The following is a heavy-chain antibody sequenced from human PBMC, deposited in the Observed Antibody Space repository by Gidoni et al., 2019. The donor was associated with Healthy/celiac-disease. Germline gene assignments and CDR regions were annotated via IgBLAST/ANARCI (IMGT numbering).Heavy chain of an antibody. Sequence: EVQLVESGGGLVKPGGSLRLSCAASGFPFSSYSMNWVRQAPGKGLEWVSSISSSSSYIYYADSVKGRFTISRDNAKNSLYLQMNSLRAEDTAVYYCARDPDTAMGIAYWGQGTLVTVSS. J-gene: IGHJ4*02. CDR2: ISSSSSYI. CDR3: ARDPDTAMGIAY. V-gene: IGHV3-21*01. CDR1: GFPFSSYS. D-gene: IGHD5-18*01.